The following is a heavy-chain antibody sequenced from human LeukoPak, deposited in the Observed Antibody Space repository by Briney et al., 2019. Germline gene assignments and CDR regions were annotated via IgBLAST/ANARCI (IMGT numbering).Heavy chain of an antibody. D-gene: IGHD5-12*01. V-gene: IGHV3-33*01. CDR1: GFTFSSYG. CDR3: ARMGGYSGYDWNY. CDR2: IWYDGSNK. J-gene: IGHJ4*02. Sequence: GGSLRLSCAASGFTFSSYGMHWVRQAPGKGLEWVATIWYDGSNKYYADSVKGRFTISRDNSKNTLFLQMNSLRAEDTAVYYCARMGGYSGYDWNYWGQGTLVTVSS.